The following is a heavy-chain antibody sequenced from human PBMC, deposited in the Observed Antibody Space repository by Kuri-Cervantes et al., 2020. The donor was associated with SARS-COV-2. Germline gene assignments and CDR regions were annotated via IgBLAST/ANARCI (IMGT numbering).Heavy chain of an antibody. CDR3: AKVHSGDNAYFDY. J-gene: IGHJ4*02. D-gene: IGHD4/OR15-4a*01. CDR2: IYSGGGT. CDR1: GFTVSSNY. Sequence: GGSLRLSCAASGFTVSSNYMSWVRQAPGKGLEWVSVIYSGGGTYYADSVKGRFTISRDNYKNTLYLQMSSLRAEDTAVYSCAKVHSGDNAYFDYWGQGTLVTVSS. V-gene: IGHV3-53*01.